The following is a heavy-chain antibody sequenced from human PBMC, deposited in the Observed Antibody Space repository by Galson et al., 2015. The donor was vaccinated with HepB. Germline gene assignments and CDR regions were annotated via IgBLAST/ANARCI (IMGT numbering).Heavy chain of an antibody. CDR1: GFTFSSYS. V-gene: IGHV3-21*01. J-gene: IGHJ4*02. CDR3: ARLDGDYRGFDY. CDR2: ISSSSSYI. D-gene: IGHD4-17*01. Sequence: SLRLSCAASGFTFSSYSMNWVRQAPGKGLEWVSSISSSSSYIYYADSVKGRFTISRDNAKNSLYLQMNSLRAEDTAVYYCARLDGDYRGFDYWGQGTLVTVSS.